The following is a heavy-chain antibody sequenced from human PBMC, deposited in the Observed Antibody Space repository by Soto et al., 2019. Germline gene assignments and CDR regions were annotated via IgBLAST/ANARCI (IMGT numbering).Heavy chain of an antibody. CDR2: INTKTGGT. D-gene: IGHD3-10*01. J-gene: IGHJ4*02. Sequence: ASVKVSCKASGYIFTGYYIQWVRQAPGQGLEWMGWINTKTGGTNYAQKFQGRVTMTRDTSISTAYMELSRLRSDDTAVYYCARITMVRGVPDYWGQGTLVTVSS. CDR3: ARITMVRGVPDY. V-gene: IGHV1-2*02. CDR1: GYIFTGYY.